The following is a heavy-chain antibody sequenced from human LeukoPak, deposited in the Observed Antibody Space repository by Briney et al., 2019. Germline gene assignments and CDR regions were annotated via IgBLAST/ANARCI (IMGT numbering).Heavy chain of an antibody. CDR3: ARGLIAARQYYYGMDV. CDR1: GGSISSYY. J-gene: IGHJ6*02. V-gene: IGHV4-59*01. Sequence: ESSETLSLTCTVSGGSISSYYWSWIRQPPGKGLEWIGYIYYSGSTNYSPSLKSRVTISVDTSKNQFSLKLSSVTAADTAVYYCARGLIAARQYYYGMDVWGQGTTVTVSS. D-gene: IGHD6-6*01. CDR2: IYYSGST.